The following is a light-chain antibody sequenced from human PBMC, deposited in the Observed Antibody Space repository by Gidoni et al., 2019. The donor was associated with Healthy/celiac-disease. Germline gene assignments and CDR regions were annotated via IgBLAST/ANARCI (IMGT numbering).Light chain of an antibody. J-gene: IGKJ1*01. CDR3: QQYGSSRT. Sequence: IVLTQSPGTLSFSPGERATLSCRASQSVSSSYLAWYQQKPGQAPRLLIYGASSRATGIPDRFSGSGSGTDLTLTISRLEPEDFAVYYCQQYGSSRTFGQGTKVEIK. V-gene: IGKV3-20*01. CDR1: QSVSSSY. CDR2: GAS.